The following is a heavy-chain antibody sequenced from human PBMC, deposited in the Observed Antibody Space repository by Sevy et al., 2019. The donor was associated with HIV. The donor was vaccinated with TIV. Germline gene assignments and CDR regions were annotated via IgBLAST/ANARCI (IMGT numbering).Heavy chain of an antibody. D-gene: IGHD3-16*01. CDR2: ISAYSGNT. V-gene: IGHV1-18*01. CDR3: ARSMITFGGGNFDY. Sequence: ASVKVSCKASGYTFTTYAISWVRQAPGQGLEWMGWISAYSGNTNYAQKFQGRVTMTRDTSISTAYMELSRLRSDDTAVYYCARSMITFGGGNFDYWGQGTLVTVSS. CDR1: GYTFTTYA. J-gene: IGHJ4*02.